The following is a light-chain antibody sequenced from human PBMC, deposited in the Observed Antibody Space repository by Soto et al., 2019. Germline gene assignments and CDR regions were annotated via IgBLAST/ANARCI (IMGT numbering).Light chain of an antibody. CDR3: MQRIEFPIT. V-gene: IGKV2-40*01. CDR1: QSLLGSDDGNTY. CDR2: TLS. Sequence: DVVMTQAPLSLSFTPGEPASISFRWSQSLLGSDDGNTYVDWYLQRPGQSPQLLIYTLSSRASGVPDRFSGSGARTDFTLKISRVEAEDVGVYYCMQRIEFPITFGQGTRWRL. J-gene: IGKJ5*01.